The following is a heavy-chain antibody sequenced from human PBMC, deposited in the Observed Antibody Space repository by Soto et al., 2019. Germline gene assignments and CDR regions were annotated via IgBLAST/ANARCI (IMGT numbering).Heavy chain of an antibody. J-gene: IGHJ6*02. Sequence: SETLSLTCTVSGGSISSSYCRWIRQPPGQRLEWIGYIYCSGSTNYNPSIKSRVSISVDTSKNQFYLRLSSVTAADTAVYYCVSSTPRGGMDVWGQGTTVTVSS. CDR2: IYCSGST. CDR3: VSSTPRGGMDV. CDR1: GGSISSSY. D-gene: IGHD2-2*01. V-gene: IGHV4-59*13.